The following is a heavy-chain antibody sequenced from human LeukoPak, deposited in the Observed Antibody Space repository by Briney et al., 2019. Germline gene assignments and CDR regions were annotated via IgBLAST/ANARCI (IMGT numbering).Heavy chain of an antibody. D-gene: IGHD2-2*01. CDR3: ARDLGVPAAPDDYYYYGMDV. CDR1: GFSFSSYA. V-gene: IGHV3-23*01. Sequence: GGSLRLSCAASGFSFSSYAMSWVRQAPGKGLEWVSGISTSGASTYYADSVKGRFTISRDNSKNTLYLQMNSLRAEDTAVYYCARDLGVPAAPDDYYYYGMDVWGQGTTVTVSS. CDR2: ISTSGAST. J-gene: IGHJ6*02.